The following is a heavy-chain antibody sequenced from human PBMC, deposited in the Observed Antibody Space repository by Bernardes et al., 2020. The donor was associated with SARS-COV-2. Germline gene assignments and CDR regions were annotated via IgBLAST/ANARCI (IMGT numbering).Heavy chain of an antibody. CDR1: GFTFSSYA. CDR2: FSVSGGST. D-gene: IGHD6-19*01. J-gene: IGHJ3*02. Sequence: GGSLRPSCAASGFTFSSYAMSRVRQAPGKGLEWVSAFSVSGGSTYYADSVKGRFTISRDNSKNTLYLQMNSLRAEDTAVYYCAKDQSSGRYGDAFDIWGQGTMVTVSS. CDR3: AKDQSSGRYGDAFDI. V-gene: IGHV3-23*01.